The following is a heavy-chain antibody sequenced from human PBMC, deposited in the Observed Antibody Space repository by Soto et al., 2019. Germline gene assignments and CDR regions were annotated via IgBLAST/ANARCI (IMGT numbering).Heavy chain of an antibody. J-gene: IGHJ6*02. CDR2: IYPGDSDT. CDR1: GYSFTSYW. V-gene: IGHV5-51*01. Sequence: PGESLKISCKGSGYSFTSYWTGWVRQMPGKGLEWMGIIYPGDSDTRYSPSFQGQDTISADKSISTASLQWSSLKASDTAMYYCARPSYGAMVRGQYYGMDGWGQGTTVTVSS. CDR3: ARPSYGAMVRGQYYGMDG. D-gene: IGHD3-10*01.